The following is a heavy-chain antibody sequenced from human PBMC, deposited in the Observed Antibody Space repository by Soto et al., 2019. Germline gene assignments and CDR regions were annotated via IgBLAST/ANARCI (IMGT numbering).Heavy chain of an antibody. CDR3: ARATVDTATSYYYYGMDV. Sequence: SVKGSCKASGGTLSSYSMRWVRQAPGEGLEWMGGIIPIFGTANYAQKFQGRVTITADESTSTAYMELSSLRSENTAVYYCARATVDTATSYYYYGMDVWGQGTTVTVSS. D-gene: IGHD5-18*01. CDR2: IIPIFGTA. V-gene: IGHV1-69*13. J-gene: IGHJ6*02. CDR1: GGTLSSYS.